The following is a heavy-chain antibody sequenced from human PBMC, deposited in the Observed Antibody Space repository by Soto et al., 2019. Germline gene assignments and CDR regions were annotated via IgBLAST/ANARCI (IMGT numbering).Heavy chain of an antibody. CDR2: ISGSGGST. V-gene: IGHV3-23*01. Sequence: GSLRLSCAASGFTFSSYAMSWVRHAPGKGLEWVSAISGSGGSTYYADSVKGRFTISRDNSKNTLYLQMNSLRAEDTAVYYCAKFGRSGYYTGMHQTNFDYWGRGTLVIVSS. CDR1: GFTFSSYA. J-gene: IGHJ4*02. D-gene: IGHD3-3*01. CDR3: AKFGRSGYYTGMHQTNFDY.